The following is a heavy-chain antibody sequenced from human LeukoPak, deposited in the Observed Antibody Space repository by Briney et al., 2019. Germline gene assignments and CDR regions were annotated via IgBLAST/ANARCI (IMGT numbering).Heavy chain of an antibody. J-gene: IGHJ4*02. V-gene: IGHV3-7*03. CDR2: IKQDGSEK. Sequence: GGSLRLSCAASGFTFSSYWMSWVRQAPGKGLGWVANIKQDGSEKYYVDSVKGRFTISRDNAKNSLYLQMNSLRAEDTAVYYCARDPFVVVTATTDDDYWGQGTLVTVSS. D-gene: IGHD2-21*02. CDR3: ARDPFVVVTATTDDDY. CDR1: GFTFSSYW.